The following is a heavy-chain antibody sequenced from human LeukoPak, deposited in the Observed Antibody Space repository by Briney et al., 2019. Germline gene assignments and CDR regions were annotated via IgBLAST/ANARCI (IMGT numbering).Heavy chain of an antibody. CDR1: GFTFSNYA. J-gene: IGHJ4*02. D-gene: IGHD3-10*01. V-gene: IGHV3-23*01. Sequence: GGSLRLSCAASGFTFSNYAMNWVRQAPGKGLEWVSIIFGLDKNTTYYADSVKGRFTVSRDNSKSTLYLQMTSLRPEDTAIYYCAKRNTMVRGGPCFDYWGQGVLVTVSS. CDR3: AKRNTMVRGGPCFDY. CDR2: IFGLDKNTT.